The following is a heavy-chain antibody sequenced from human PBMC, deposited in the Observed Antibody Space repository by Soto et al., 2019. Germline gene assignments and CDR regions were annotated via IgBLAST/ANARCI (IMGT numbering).Heavy chain of an antibody. CDR2: ISSSGSTI. V-gene: IGHV3-11*01. J-gene: IGHJ5*02. CDR3: ARTLNPSWFDP. CDR1: GFTFSDYY. Sequence: PGGSLSLSCAASGFTFSDYYMTWIRQAPGKGLEWVSYISSSGSTIYYADSVKGRFTISRDNAKNSLYLQMNSLRAEDTAVYYCARTLNPSWFDPWGQGTLVTVSS.